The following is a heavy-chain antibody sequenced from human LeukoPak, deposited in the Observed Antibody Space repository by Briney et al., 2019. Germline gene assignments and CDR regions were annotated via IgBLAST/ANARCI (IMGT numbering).Heavy chain of an antibody. CDR2: ISSNSNYI. J-gene: IGHJ3*02. CDR3: ARDPLFGGSYWRGAFHI. V-gene: IGHV3-21*04. Sequence: PGGSLRLSCAASGFTFSSYTINWVRQAPGKGLEWVSTISSNSNYIYYAASVKGRFTISRDNAKNSLYLQMNSLRAEDTAVYYCARDPLFGGSYWRGAFHIWGQGTMVTVSS. D-gene: IGHD1-26*01. CDR1: GFTFSSYT.